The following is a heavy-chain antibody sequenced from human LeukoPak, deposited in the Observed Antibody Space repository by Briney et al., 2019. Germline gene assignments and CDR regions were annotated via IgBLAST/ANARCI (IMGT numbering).Heavy chain of an antibody. CDR3: ARVNWNDYWFDP. V-gene: IGHV4-30-4*01. CDR1: GCSISSGDYY. D-gene: IGHD1-20*01. J-gene: IGHJ5*02. CDR2: IYYSGST. Sequence: PSETLSLTCTVSGCSISSGDYYWSWIRQPAGKDLEWIGYIYYSGSTYYNPSLKSRLTISIDTSKSQFSLKLSSVTAADTAVYYCARVNWNDYWFDPWGQGTLVTVSS.